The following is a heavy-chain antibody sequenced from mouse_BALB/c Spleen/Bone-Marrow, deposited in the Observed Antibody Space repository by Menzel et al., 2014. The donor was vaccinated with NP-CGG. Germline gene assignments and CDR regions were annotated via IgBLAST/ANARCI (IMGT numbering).Heavy chain of an antibody. Sequence: EVKLVESGPGLVIPFQSLSLTCTVTGYSITSDYAWNWIRQFPGNKLEWMGYISYSGSFSYNPSLKSRISVTRDTSKNQFFLQLNSVTAEDTATYYCARSGGKRYFAVWGAGTSVTVSS. J-gene: IGHJ1*01. V-gene: IGHV3-2*02. D-gene: IGHD1-1*02. CDR2: ISYSGSF. CDR1: GYSITSDYA. CDR3: ARSGGKRYFAV.